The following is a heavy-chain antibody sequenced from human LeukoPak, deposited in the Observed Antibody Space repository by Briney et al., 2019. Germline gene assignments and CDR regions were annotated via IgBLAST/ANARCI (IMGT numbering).Heavy chain of an antibody. V-gene: IGHV3-23*01. J-gene: IGHJ4*02. CDR3: AKDRRGYSYGYDFDY. Sequence: GGSLRLSCAASGSTFSSYAMSWVRQAPGKGLEWVSAISGSGGSTYYADSVKGRFTISRDNSKNTLYLQMNSLRAEDTAVYYCAKDRRGYSYGYDFDYWGQGTLVTVSS. D-gene: IGHD5-18*01. CDR2: ISGSGGST. CDR1: GSTFSSYA.